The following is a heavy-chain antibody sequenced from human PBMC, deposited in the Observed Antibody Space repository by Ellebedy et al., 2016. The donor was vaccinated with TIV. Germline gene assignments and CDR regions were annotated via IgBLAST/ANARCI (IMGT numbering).Heavy chain of an antibody. CDR2: IYNSGST. CDR3: ARDRMTNYFYGMDV. Sequence: MPSETLSLTCTVSGGSISSYYWSWIRQPPGKGLEWIGYIYNSGSTNYNPSLKSRVTISVDTSKNQISLMLSSVTAADTAVYYCARDRMTNYFYGMDVWGHGTTVTVSS. V-gene: IGHV4-59*01. J-gene: IGHJ6*02. CDR1: GGSISSYY.